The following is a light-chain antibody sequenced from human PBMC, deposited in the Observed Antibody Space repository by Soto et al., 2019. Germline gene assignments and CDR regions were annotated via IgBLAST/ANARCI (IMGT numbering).Light chain of an antibody. V-gene: IGKV1-27*01. CDR2: AAS. CDR3: QRYIGAPFT. CDR1: QGIANY. Sequence: DIPMTQSPSSLSASVGDRVTITCRATQGIANYLAWYQQKPGKVPKLLIYAASTLQSGVPSRFSGSGSGTDFTLTISSLQPEDVATYYCQRYIGAPFTFGPGTNVDIK. J-gene: IGKJ3*01.